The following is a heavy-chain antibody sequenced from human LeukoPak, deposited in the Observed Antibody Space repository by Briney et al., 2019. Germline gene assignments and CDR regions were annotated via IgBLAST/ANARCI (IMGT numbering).Heavy chain of an antibody. CDR3: ALYCGGDCYPPFDY. CDR1: GGSIRSSYYY. Sequence: SETLSLTCTVSGGSIRSSYYYWGWIRQPPGKGLEWIGSIYDSGSTYYDPSLKSRVTISVDTSKNQFSLKLSSVTAADTAVYYCALYCGGDCYPPFDYWGQGTLVTVSS. J-gene: IGHJ4*02. D-gene: IGHD2-21*02. V-gene: IGHV4-39*07. CDR2: IYDSGST.